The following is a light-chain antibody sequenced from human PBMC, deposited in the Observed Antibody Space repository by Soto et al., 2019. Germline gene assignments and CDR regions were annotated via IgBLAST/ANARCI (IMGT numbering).Light chain of an antibody. J-gene: IGKJ1*01. CDR3: QQYNNWPPWT. Sequence: EIVMTQSPATLSVSPGERATLSCRASQSVSSNLAWYQQKPGQGPRLLIYGASTRATGIPARFSGSGSGTEFPLTISSLQSEDFAVYYCQQYNNWPPWTFGQGTKVEIK. V-gene: IGKV3-15*01. CDR1: QSVSSN. CDR2: GAS.